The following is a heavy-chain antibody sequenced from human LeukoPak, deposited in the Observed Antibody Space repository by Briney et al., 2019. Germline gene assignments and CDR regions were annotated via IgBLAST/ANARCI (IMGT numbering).Heavy chain of an antibody. J-gene: IGHJ3*02. CDR1: GGSISSYY. V-gene: IGHV4-4*07. Sequence: PPETLSLTCTVSGGSISSYYWSWIRQPAGKGLEWIGRIYISGSTNYNPSLKSRVTMSVDTPKNQFSLKLSSVTAADTAVYYCARDLTTVVTPGLLRAFDIWGQGTMVTVSS. CDR2: IYISGST. D-gene: IGHD4-23*01. CDR3: ARDLTTVVTPGLLRAFDI.